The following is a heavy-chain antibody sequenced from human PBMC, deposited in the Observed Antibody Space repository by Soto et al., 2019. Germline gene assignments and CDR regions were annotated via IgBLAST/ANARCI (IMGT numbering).Heavy chain of an antibody. CDR3: ARRGSQTGKFYYYGMDV. CDR1: GYSFTSYW. V-gene: IGHV5-51*01. CDR2: IYPGDSDT. J-gene: IGHJ6*02. Sequence: EVQLVQSGAEVKKPGESLKISCKGSGYSFTSYWIGWVRQMPGKGLEWMGIIYPGDSDTRYSSSFQGQVTISADKSISXXDLQWSSLKASDSAMYYCARRGSQTGKFYYYGMDVWGQGTTVTVSS. D-gene: IGHD3-10*01.